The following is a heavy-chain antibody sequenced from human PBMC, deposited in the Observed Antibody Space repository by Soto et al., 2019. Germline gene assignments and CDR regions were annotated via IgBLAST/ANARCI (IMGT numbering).Heavy chain of an antibody. CDR3: ARDVATAMGVGMDV. V-gene: IGHV4-39*02. CDR2: IYYSGST. CDR1: GGSISSSSYY. J-gene: IGHJ6*02. Sequence: SETLSLTCTVSGGSISSSSYYWGWFRQPSGKGLEWIGSIYYSGSTYYNPSLKSRVTISVDTSKNQFSLKLSSVTAADTAVYYCARDVATAMGVGMDVLGQGTTVT. D-gene: IGHD5-18*01.